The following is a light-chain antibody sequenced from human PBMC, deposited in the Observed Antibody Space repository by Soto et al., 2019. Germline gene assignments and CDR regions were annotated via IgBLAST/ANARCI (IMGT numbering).Light chain of an antibody. Sequence: EIVMTQSPATLSVSPGERATLSCRASQTIANNYLTWYQQKPGQAPRLLIYGASTRATGIPVRFSGSASGTEFTLTISSLQSEDFTVYYCQQYNKWPLTFGQGTKVDIK. CDR3: QQYNKWPLT. J-gene: IGKJ1*01. CDR2: GAS. V-gene: IGKV3-15*01. CDR1: QTIANN.